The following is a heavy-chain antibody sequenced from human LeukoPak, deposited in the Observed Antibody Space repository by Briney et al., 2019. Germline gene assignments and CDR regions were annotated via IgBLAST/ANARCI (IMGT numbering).Heavy chain of an antibody. V-gene: IGHV3-74*01. CDR2: INIDGSST. CDR1: GFPFSSYW. CDR3: ARGDTFDY. J-gene: IGHJ4*02. Sequence: PVGSLRLSCAASGFPFSSYWMHWVRHAPGKGLVWGSRINIDGSSTSYTASLKGRFTIPRDNDKNTLYLQMNSLIAEDTAVYYCARGDTFDYWGQGTLVTVSS. D-gene: IGHD2-21*02.